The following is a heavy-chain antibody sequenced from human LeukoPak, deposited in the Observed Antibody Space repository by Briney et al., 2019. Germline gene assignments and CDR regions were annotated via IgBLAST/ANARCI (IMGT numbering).Heavy chain of an antibody. J-gene: IGHJ4*02. CDR2: ISTYNGNT. CDR1: GYTFTSYA. D-gene: IGHD5-24*01. V-gene: IGHV1-18*01. Sequence: ASVKVSCKASGYTFTSYAFSWVRQAPGQGLEWMGWISTYNGNTKYAQKLQGRVTMTTDTSTTTAYMELRSLRSDDTPVFYCARVRDGSPYYFDYWGQGTRVTVSS. CDR3: ARVRDGSPYYFDY.